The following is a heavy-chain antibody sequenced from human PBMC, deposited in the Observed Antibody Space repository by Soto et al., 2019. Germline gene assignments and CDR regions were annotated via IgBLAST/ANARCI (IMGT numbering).Heavy chain of an antibody. Sequence: QVQLVQSGSEVKKPGASVKVSCKASGYSFSDNQIHWLRRAPGQGLEWMGRINPKRDDINYARKFKGTVTKTRDTSIDTADLELTGLTSDDTAIYYCARKHSLDYIRWGLDPWGQGTLVTVSS. CDR1: GYSFSDNQ. J-gene: IGHJ5*02. CDR3: ARKHSLDYIRWGLDP. CDR2: INPKRDDI. V-gene: IGHV1-2*02. D-gene: IGHD4-4*01.